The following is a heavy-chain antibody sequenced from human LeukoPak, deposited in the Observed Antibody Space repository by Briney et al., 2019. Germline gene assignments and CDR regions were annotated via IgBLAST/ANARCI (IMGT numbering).Heavy chain of an antibody. CDR2: INQAGSEK. J-gene: IGHJ4*02. D-gene: IGHD3-10*01. V-gene: IGHV3-7*01. CDR3: ARVTPGGVGSFDY. CDR1: GFTFSRYW. Sequence: GGSLRLSCAVSGFTFSRYWMRWVRQAPGKGLEWVADINQAGSEKFYVDSVKDRFTISRDNAKISLYLQMNSLRAEDTAVYYCARVTPGGVGSFDYWGQGTLVTVSS.